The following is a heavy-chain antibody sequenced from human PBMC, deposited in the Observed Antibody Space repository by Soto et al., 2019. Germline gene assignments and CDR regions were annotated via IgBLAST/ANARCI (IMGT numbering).Heavy chain of an antibody. V-gene: IGHV4-31*03. CDR2: IYYSGST. CDR3: AREGRGAFDI. J-gene: IGHJ3*02. D-gene: IGHD3-10*01. CDR1: GGSISSGGYY. Sequence: QVQLQESGPGLVKPSQTLSLTCTVSGGSISSGGYYWSWIRQHPGKGLEWIGYIYYSGSTYYNPSLKSRVTISVDTSKNQFALKLSFVTAADTALYYCAREGRGAFDIWGQGTMVTVSS.